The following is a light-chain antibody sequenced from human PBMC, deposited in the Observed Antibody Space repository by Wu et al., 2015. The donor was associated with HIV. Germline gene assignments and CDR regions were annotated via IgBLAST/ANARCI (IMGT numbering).Light chain of an antibody. CDR1: QSVSRN. J-gene: IGKJ2*01. V-gene: IGKV3-15*01. CDR3: QQYATSPHT. CDR2: GAS. Sequence: EIVMTQSPATLSVSPGERATLSCRASQSVSRNLAWYQQKPGQAPRLLMYGASSRANGIPVTFSGSGSGTEFTLTISRLEPEDSAVYYCQQYATSPHTFGQGTKLEIK.